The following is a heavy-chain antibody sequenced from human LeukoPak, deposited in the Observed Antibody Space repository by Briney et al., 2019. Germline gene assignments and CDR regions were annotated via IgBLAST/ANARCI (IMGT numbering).Heavy chain of an antibody. CDR2: IHTNGNT. J-gene: IGHJ4*02. CDR3: ARGLSYYFDY. Sequence: SQTLSLTCTVSGGSINSGGYYWGWIRQPAGKGLEWIGRIHTNGNTNYNPSLKSRVTISVDTSKNQFSLKLSSVTAADTAVYYCARGLSYYFDYWGQGTLVTVSS. CDR1: GGSINSGGYY. D-gene: IGHD3-16*02. V-gene: IGHV4-61*02.